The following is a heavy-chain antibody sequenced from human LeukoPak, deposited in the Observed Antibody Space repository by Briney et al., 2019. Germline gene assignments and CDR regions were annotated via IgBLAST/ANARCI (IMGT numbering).Heavy chain of an antibody. CDR2: IYHSGNT. J-gene: IGHJ4*02. Sequence: SETLSLTCAISGCSISSGYYWGWLRQPPGKGLEWIGSIYHSGNTNYNPSLKSRVTISVDTSKNQFSLKVSSVTAADTALYYCARWYSSSGYLDYWGQGTLVTVSS. D-gene: IGHD6-6*01. V-gene: IGHV4-38-2*01. CDR3: ARWYSSSGYLDY. CDR1: GCSISSGYY.